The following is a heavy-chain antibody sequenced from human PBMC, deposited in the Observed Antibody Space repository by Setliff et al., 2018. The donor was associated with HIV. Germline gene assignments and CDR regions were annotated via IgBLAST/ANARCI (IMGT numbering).Heavy chain of an antibody. J-gene: IGHJ6*02. V-gene: IGHV4-61*02. Sequence: SETLSLTCNVSGGSIISGSYYWSWIRQPAGKGLEWIGRIYTSGGVTYNPSLESRVTISVDTSKNQFSLKLTSVTAADTAVYYCARTFGDLKHYNYYYTIDVWGQGTTVTVSS. CDR2: IYTSGGV. CDR3: ARTFGDLKHYNYYYTIDV. CDR1: GGSIISGSYY. D-gene: IGHD3-10*01.